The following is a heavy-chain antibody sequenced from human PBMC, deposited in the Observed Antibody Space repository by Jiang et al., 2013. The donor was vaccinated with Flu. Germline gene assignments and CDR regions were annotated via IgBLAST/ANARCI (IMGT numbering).Heavy chain of an antibody. J-gene: IGHJ4*02. Sequence: GPGLVKPSGTLSLTCGVSGGSISGSDWWTWVRQPPGKGLEWIGEIYQSGSTNYNPSLKSRVTISVDKSRTRFSLNLYSVSAADTAVYYCARNRGNSDFDCWGQGTLVTVSS. CDR3: ARNRGNSDFDC. CDR2: IYQSGST. V-gene: IGHV4-4*02. CDR1: GGSISGSDW. D-gene: IGHD1-7*01.